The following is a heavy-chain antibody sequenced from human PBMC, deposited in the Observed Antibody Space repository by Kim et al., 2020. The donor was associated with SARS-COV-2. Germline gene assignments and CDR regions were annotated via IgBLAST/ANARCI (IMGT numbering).Heavy chain of an antibody. CDR3: ARRPYHDRDGNYHY. Sequence: SETLSLTCTVSGCSISSTNYYWGWLRQPPGKGLEWIGDIHYSGSTYYNPSLKSRVTIAIDPSKNQFSLTLSSVTAADTAAYYCARRPYHDRDGNYHYCG. V-gene: IGHV4-39*07. CDR2: IHYSGST. CDR1: GCSISSTNYY. J-gene: IGHJ4*01. D-gene: IGHD3-22*01.